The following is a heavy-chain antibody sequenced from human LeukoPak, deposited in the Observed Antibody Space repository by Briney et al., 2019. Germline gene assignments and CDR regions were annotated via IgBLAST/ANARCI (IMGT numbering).Heavy chain of an antibody. CDR2: ISYDGSNK. J-gene: IGHJ6*02. CDR3: AKGEGYCTNGVCYSGPYYYYYYGMDV. CDR1: GFTFSSYG. Sequence: GRSLRLSCAASGFTFSSYGMHWVRQAPGKGLEWVAVISYDGSNKYYADSVKGRFTISRDNSKNTLYLQMNSLRAEDTAVYCCAKGEGYCTNGVCYSGPYYYYYYGMDVWGQGTTVTVSS. D-gene: IGHD2-8*01. V-gene: IGHV3-30*18.